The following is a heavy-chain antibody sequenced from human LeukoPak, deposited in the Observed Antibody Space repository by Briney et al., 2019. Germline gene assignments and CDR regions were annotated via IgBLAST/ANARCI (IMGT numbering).Heavy chain of an antibody. J-gene: IGHJ4*02. CDR1: GFTFSSYW. CDR2: INSDGSST. V-gene: IGHV3-74*01. CDR3: ARDRPIAVAGTGIDY. D-gene: IGHD6-19*01. Sequence: PGGSLRLSCAASGFTFSSYWMHWVRQAPGKGLVWVSRINSDGSSTSYADSVKGRFTISRDNAKNALYLQMNSLRAEDTAVYYCARDRPIAVAGTGIDYWGQGTLVTVSS.